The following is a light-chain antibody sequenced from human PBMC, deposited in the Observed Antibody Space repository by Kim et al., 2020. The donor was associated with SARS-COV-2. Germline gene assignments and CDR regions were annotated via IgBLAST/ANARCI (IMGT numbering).Light chain of an antibody. Sequence: GDRVTITCRASQSINSDLARHQQKPRKAPKLLIYAASTLQSGVPSRCSGSGSGTDFTLTINCLQSEDFATYYCQQYYSYPPAFGQGTKVDIK. CDR1: QSINSD. CDR2: AAS. CDR3: QQYYSYPPA. V-gene: IGKV1-8*01. J-gene: IGKJ1*01.